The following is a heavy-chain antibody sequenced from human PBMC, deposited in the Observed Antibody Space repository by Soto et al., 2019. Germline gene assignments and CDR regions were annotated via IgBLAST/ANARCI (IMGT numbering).Heavy chain of an antibody. CDR3: ANNYDYIWGSYRPFDY. V-gene: IGHV3-23*01. J-gene: IGHJ4*02. CDR1: GFTFSSYA. CDR2: ISGSGGST. Sequence: EVQLLESGGGLVQPGGSLRLSCAASGFTFSSYAMSWVRQAPGKGLEWVSAISGSGGSTYYAESVKGRFTISRDNSKNTLYLQMNSLRAEDTAVYYCANNYDYIWGSYRPFDYWGQGTLVTVSS. D-gene: IGHD3-16*02.